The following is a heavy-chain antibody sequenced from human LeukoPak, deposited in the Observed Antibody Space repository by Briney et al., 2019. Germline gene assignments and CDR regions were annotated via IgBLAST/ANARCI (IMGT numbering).Heavy chain of an antibody. V-gene: IGHV3-49*03. CDR3: TRQPGIAVAADFDY. CDR2: IRSKAYGGTT. CDR1: RRTFGDYA. Sequence: PGRSLRLSCTASRRTFGDYAMSWLRQAPGKGLEWVGFIRSKAYGGTTEYAASVKGRFTISRDDSKSIAYLQMNSLKTEDTAVYYCTRQPGIAVAADFDYWGQGTLVTVSS. J-gene: IGHJ4*02. D-gene: IGHD6-19*01.